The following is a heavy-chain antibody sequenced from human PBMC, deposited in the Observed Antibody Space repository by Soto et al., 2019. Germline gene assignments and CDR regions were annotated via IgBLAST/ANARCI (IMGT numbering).Heavy chain of an antibody. V-gene: IGHV4-30-4*01. CDR3: ARVECSGGSCYQFDY. CDR2: IYYSGST. CDR1: GGSISSGDYY. J-gene: IGHJ4*02. D-gene: IGHD2-15*01. Sequence: SETLSLTCTVSGGSISSGDYYWSWIRQPPGKGLEWIGYIYYSGSTYYNPSLKSRVTISVDTSKNQFSLKLSSVTAADTAVYYRARVECSGGSCYQFDYWGQGTLVTVSS.